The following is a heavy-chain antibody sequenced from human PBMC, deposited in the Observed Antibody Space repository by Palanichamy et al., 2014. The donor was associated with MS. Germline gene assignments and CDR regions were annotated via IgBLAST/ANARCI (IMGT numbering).Heavy chain of an antibody. CDR2: IHNSGST. CDR3: ARDLGLGGPEDS. V-gene: IGHV4-61*02. J-gene: IGHJ4*02. Sequence: QVQLEESGPGLVKPSQTLSLTCTVSGDSIFSGSYYWAWIRQPAGEGLEWIGRIHNSGSTDYNSSFKSRVTISIDTSKRQFSLKLSSVTAADTAVYYCARDLGLGGPEDSWGPGTLVTVSS. D-gene: IGHD3/OR15-3a*01. CDR1: GDSIFSGSYY.